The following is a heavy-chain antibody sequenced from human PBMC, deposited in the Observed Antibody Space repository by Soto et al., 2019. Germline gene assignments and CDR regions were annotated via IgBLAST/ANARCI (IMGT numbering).Heavy chain of an antibody. CDR2: IIVGNGQT. CDR1: GFTFSNSA. V-gene: IGHV1-58*01. J-gene: IGHJ3*02. Sequence: SVKVSCKTSGFTFSNSAVQWVRQARGQRLERIGWIIVGNGQTKSAQNLQERMIITRDMSTSTAYMELSSLRSEDTAVYYCAAELYSGGSCCSFDIWGQGTMVTVSS. CDR3: AAELYSGGSCCSFDI. D-gene: IGHD2-15*01.